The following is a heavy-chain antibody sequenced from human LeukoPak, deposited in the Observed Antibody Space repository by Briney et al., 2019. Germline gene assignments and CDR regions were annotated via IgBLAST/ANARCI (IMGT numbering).Heavy chain of an antibody. J-gene: IGHJ4*02. Sequence: SETLSLTCTVSGFSISSGYYWGWIRQPPGKGLEWIGSIYHSGITYNNPSLKSRVTISVDTSKNQFSLKLSSVTAADTAVYYCARGWDDYGGDYWGQGTLVTVSS. CDR3: ARGWDDYGGDY. D-gene: IGHD4-23*01. CDR2: IYHSGIT. V-gene: IGHV4-38-2*02. CDR1: GFSISSGYY.